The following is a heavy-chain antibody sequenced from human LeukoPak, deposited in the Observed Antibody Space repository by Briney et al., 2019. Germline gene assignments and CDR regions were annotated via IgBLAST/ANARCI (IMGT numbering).Heavy chain of an antibody. D-gene: IGHD4-23*01. CDR3: ARLTTVVTWGAFDI. Sequence: SETLSLTCSVPRGSISSDYWSWIRQPPGKGLEWMGYIFYSGSTNYNPSLQSRVTISLDRSNTQYSLKLTTVTAADTAVYYCARLTTVVTWGAFDIWGQGTMVSVSS. CDR2: IFYSGST. V-gene: IGHV4-59*12. J-gene: IGHJ3*02. CDR1: RGSISSDY.